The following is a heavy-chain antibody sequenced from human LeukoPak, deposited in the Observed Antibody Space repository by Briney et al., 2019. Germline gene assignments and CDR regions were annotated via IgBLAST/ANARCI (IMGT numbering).Heavy chain of an antibody. CDR1: GFTFSNYA. Sequence: RSGGSLRLSCAASGFTFSNYAMHWVRQAPGKGLEWVSVISYDGSNKYYADSVKGRFTISRDNSKNTLYLQMNSLRAEDTAVYYCARGADYWGQGMLVTVSS. J-gene: IGHJ4*02. CDR2: ISYDGSNK. V-gene: IGHV3-30*04. CDR3: ARGADY.